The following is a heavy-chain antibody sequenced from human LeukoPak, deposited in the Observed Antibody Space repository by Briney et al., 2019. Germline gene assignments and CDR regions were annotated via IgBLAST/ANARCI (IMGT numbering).Heavy chain of an antibody. J-gene: IGHJ6*03. D-gene: IGHD3-10*01. CDR2: INPSGGST. CDR3: ARDAGSGLNYYYYYMDV. Sequence: GASVKVSCKASGYTFTSYYMHWVRQAPGQGLEWMGIINPSGGSTSYAQKFQGRVTMTRDMSTSTVYMELSSLRSEDTAVYYCARDAGSGLNYYYYYMDVWGKGTTVTVSS. V-gene: IGHV1-46*01. CDR1: GYTFTSYY.